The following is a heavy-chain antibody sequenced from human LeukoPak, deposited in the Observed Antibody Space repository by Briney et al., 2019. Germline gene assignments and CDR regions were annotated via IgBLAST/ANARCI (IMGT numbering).Heavy chain of an antibody. V-gene: IGHV1-18*01. D-gene: IGHD6-13*01. J-gene: IGHJ4*02. CDR3: IRDAYSSSYYVY. CDR1: GYSFTSYG. Sequence: GASVKVSCKASGYSFTSYGISWVRQAPGQGLEWMGWISAYNGNTDYAQKVQGRATMTTDTSTSTAYMEVRSPRYDDTAVYYCIRDAYSSSYYVYWGQGTLVTVSS. CDR2: ISAYNGNT.